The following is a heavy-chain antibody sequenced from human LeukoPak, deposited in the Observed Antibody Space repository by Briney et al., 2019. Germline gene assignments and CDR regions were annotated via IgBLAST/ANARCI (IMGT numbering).Heavy chain of an antibody. Sequence: PVKVSCKASGGTFNYYTINWVRQAPGQGLEWMGRIVPMFGIPDYAQKFQGRVTPTADKSTSTAYMELSSLRSEDTAMYYCAIMGGSTTRAVDYWAQGTLVTVSS. CDR1: GGTFNYYT. CDR2: IVPMFGIP. CDR3: AIMGGSTTRAVDY. D-gene: IGHD2-8*01. J-gene: IGHJ4*02. V-gene: IGHV1-69*02.